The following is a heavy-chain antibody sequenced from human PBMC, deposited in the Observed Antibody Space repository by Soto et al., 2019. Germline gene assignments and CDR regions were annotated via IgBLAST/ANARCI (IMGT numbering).Heavy chain of an antibody. J-gene: IGHJ6*02. CDR1: GGSISSSNW. Sequence: SETLSLTCAVSGGSISSSNWWSWVRQPPGKGLEWIGEIYHSGSTNYNPSLKSRVTISVDKSKNQFSLKLSSVTAAETGVYYCARDSRYFDWLSSHYYYGMDVCGQGTTVTVSS. D-gene: IGHD3-9*01. CDR3: ARDSRYFDWLSSHYYYGMDV. V-gene: IGHV4-4*02. CDR2: IYHSGST.